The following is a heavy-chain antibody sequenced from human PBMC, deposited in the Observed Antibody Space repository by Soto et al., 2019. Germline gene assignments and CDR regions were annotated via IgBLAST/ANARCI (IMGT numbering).Heavy chain of an antibody. J-gene: IGHJ4*01. V-gene: IGHV5-51*01. CDR2: IYPGDSDT. CDR3: ARNDYNGNSIDY. CDR1: GYSFTSYW. Sequence: PGESLKISCXGSGYSFTSYWIGWVRQMPGKGLEWMGIIYPGDSDTRYSPSFQGQVTISADKSINTAYLQWSSLKTSDTAIYYCARNDYNGNSIDYWGHGTLVTVSS. D-gene: IGHD4-4*01.